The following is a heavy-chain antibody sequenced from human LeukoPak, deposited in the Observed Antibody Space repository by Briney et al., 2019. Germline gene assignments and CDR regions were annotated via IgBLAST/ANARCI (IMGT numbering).Heavy chain of an antibody. J-gene: IGHJ4*02. CDR3: AKPVRGSNRPYYFDY. CDR1: GFTVSSNY. CDR2: ISGSGGST. Sequence: GGSLRLSCAASGFTVSSNYMTWVRQVPGKGLEWVSAISGSGGSTFYADSVKGRFTISRDNSKNTLYLQMNSLRAEDTAVYYCAKPVRGSNRPYYFDYWGQGTLVTVSS. D-gene: IGHD1-26*01. V-gene: IGHV3-23*01.